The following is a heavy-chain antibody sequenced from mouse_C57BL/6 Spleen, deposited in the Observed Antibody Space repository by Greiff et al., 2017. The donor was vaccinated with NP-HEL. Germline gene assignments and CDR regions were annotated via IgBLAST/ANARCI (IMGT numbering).Heavy chain of an antibody. Sequence: EVMLVESGPELVKPGASVKISCKASGYSFTGYYMNWVKQSPEKSLEWIGEINPSTGGTTYNQKFKAKATLTVDKSSSTAYMQLKSLTSEDSAVYYCARDYGSSYVAYWGQGTLVTVSA. CDR3: ARDYGSSYVAY. CDR2: INPSTGGT. CDR1: GYSFTGYY. D-gene: IGHD1-1*01. J-gene: IGHJ3*01. V-gene: IGHV1-42*01.